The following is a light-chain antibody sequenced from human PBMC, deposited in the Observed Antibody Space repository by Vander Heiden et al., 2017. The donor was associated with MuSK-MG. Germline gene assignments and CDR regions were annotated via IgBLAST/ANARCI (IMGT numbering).Light chain of an antibody. J-gene: IGKJ1*01. CDR2: AAS. Sequence: DIQMTQSPSSLSASVGDRVTITCRASQSISRHLNWYQQKLGKAPKLLMYAASSLQSGVPSRFSGSGSGTDFTLTISSLQPEDFATYYCQQSYSTLTWTFGQGTRVEIK. V-gene: IGKV1-39*01. CDR1: QSISRH. CDR3: QQSYSTLTWT.